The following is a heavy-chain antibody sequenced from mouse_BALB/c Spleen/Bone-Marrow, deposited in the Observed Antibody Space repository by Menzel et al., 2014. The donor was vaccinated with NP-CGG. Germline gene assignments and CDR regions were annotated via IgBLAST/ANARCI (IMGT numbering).Heavy chain of an antibody. CDR2: IDPENGGT. CDR3: NADPIT. V-gene: IGHV14-4*02. CDR1: GFNIKDYY. Sequence: EVKLMESGAELVRSGASVKLSCTASGFNIKDYYMNWVKQRPEQGLEWIGWIDPENGGTEYAPKFQGKATMTADTSSNTAYLQLSSLTSEDTGVYYCNADPITWGQGTTLTVSS. J-gene: IGHJ2*01.